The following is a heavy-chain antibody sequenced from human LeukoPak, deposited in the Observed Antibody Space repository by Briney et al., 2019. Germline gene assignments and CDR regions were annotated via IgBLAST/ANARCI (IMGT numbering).Heavy chain of an antibody. D-gene: IGHD3-10*01. CDR2: IYYSGST. V-gene: IGHV4-59*01. J-gene: IGHJ3*02. CDR1: GVSISSYY. CDR3: ARSGPLTTYYGSVTRAFDI. Sequence: PSETLSLTCTVSGVSISSYYWSWIRQPPGKGLEWIGYIYYSGSTNYNPSLKSRVTISVDTSKNQFSLKLSSVTAADTAVYYCARSGPLTTYYGSVTRAFDIWGQGTMVTVSS.